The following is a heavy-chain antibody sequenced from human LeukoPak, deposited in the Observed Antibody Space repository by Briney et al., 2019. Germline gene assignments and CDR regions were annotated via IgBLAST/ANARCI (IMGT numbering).Heavy chain of an antibody. J-gene: IGHJ4*02. Sequence: GGSLRLSCAASGISFSSHGMHWVRQAPGKGLEWVAVIWYDGSNIYYADSVKGRFTISRDNSKNTLYLQMNSLRAEDTALYYCARAHNDYDSNGFSFLDYWGQGTLVIVSS. D-gene: IGHD3-22*01. CDR3: ARAHNDYDSNGFSFLDY. V-gene: IGHV3-33*01. CDR2: IWYDGSNI. CDR1: GISFSSHG.